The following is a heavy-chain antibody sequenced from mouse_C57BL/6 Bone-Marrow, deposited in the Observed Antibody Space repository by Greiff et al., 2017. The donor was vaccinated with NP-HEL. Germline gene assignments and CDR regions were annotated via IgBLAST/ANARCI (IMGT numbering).Heavy chain of an antibody. CDR3: AREGWLLPYAMDY. CDR1: GFTFSDYY. V-gene: IGHV5-16*01. CDR2: INYDGSST. D-gene: IGHD2-3*01. Sequence: DVMLVESEGGLVQPGSSMKLSCTASGFTFSDYYIAWVRQVPEKGLEWVANINYDGSSTYYLDSLKSRFIISRDNAKNILYLQMSSLKSEDTATYYCAREGWLLPYAMDYWGQGTSVTVSS. J-gene: IGHJ4*01.